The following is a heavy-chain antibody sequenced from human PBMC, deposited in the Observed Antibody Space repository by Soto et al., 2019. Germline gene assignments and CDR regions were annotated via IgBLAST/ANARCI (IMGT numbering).Heavy chain of an antibody. CDR3: AKPLQQWLLQGSGVDV. V-gene: IGHV3-23*01. Sequence: GGSLELSCEASGFSFSEYSRTWVRQAPGKGLQWVSAISGDTATTHYADSVKGRFTISRDNSRDTLYLQMNSLRVEDTAIYYCAKPLQQWLLQGSGVDVWGQGTTVTVYS. CDR1: GFSFSEYS. D-gene: IGHD6-19*01. J-gene: IGHJ6*02. CDR2: ISGDTATT.